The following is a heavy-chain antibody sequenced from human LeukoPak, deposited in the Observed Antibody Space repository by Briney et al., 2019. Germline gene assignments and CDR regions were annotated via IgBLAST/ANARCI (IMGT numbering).Heavy chain of an antibody. D-gene: IGHD3-3*01. Sequence: PGGSLRLSCAASGFTFSSYGMHWVRQAPGKGLEWVAFIRYDGSNKYYADSVKGRFTISRDNSKNTLYLQMNSLRAEDTAVYYCAKDLGSLYYDFWSGYALHWGQGTLVTVSS. CDR1: GFTFSSYG. V-gene: IGHV3-30*02. J-gene: IGHJ4*02. CDR2: IRYDGSNK. CDR3: AKDLGSLYYDFWSGYALH.